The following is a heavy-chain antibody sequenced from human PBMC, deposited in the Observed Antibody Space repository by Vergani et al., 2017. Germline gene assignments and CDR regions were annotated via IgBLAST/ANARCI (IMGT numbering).Heavy chain of an antibody. CDR2: ISHSGST. CDR3: ARDPKSYCSGGSCFSVLGAFDI. Sequence: QVQLQESGPGLVKPPGTLSLTCAVSGDSFRSNKWWTWVRQSPGKTLEWIGEISHSGSTNYNPSLKGRVTLSLDTSKNPFSLRLSSVTAADTAVYYCARDPKSYCSGGSCFSVLGAFDIWGRGTTVTVSS. V-gene: IGHV4-4*03. J-gene: IGHJ3*02. CDR1: GDSFRSNKW. D-gene: IGHD2-15*01.